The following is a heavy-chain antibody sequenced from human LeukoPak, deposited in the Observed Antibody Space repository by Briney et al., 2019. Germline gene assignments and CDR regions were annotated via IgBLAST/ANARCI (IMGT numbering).Heavy chain of an antibody. V-gene: IGHV3-30-3*01. D-gene: IGHD3-16*01. J-gene: IGHJ6*02. Sequence: GRSLRLSCAASEFTFSNYAMHWIRQAPGKGLEWVAVISYDGTNKYYTDSVKGRFTISRDNSKNTLYLQMNSLRAEDTAVYYCAREGGGYYDYYGMDVWGQGTTVTFS. CDR1: EFTFSNYA. CDR3: AREGGGYYDYYGMDV. CDR2: ISYDGTNK.